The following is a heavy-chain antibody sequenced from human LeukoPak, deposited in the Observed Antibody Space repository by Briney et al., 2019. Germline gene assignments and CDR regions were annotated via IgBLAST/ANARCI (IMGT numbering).Heavy chain of an antibody. V-gene: IGHV1-69*01. CDR1: GFTFSDYY. J-gene: IGHJ4*02. CDR2: IIPIFDSA. D-gene: IGHD2-2*02. CDR3: ARGVPATIRGGSNYFDF. Sequence: GGSLRLSCAASGFTFSDYYMSWIRQAPGQGLEWVGGIIPIFDSAKYAQKFQDRVTITADESSKTAYMELSSLTSEDTAIYYCARGVPATIRGGSNYFDFWGQGTLVTVSS.